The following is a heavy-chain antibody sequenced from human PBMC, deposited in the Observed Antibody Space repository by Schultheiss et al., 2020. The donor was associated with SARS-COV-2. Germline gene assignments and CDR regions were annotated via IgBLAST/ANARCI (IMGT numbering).Heavy chain of an antibody. CDR1: GYTFTSYG. V-gene: IGHV1-18*01. Sequence: ASVKVSCKASGYTFTSYGISWVRQAPVQGLEWMGWISAYNGNTNYAQKLQGRVTMTTDTSTSTAYMELRSLRSDDTAVYYCARDGTEYYYDSSGYCFDYWGQGTLVTVSS. CDR3: ARDGTEYYYDSSGYCFDY. CDR2: ISAYNGNT. D-gene: IGHD3-22*01. J-gene: IGHJ4*02.